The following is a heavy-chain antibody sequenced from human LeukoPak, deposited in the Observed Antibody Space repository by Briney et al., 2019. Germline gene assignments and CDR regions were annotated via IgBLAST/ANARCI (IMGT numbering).Heavy chain of an antibody. J-gene: IGHJ4*02. D-gene: IGHD6-19*01. Sequence: PGGSLRLSCAASGFTFSSYGMHWVRQAPGKGLEWVAVISYDGSNKYYADSVKGRFTISRDNSKNTLYLQMNSLRAEDTAVYYCAKDRLDQWLVQDYWGQGTLVTVSS. CDR1: GFTFSSYG. V-gene: IGHV3-30*18. CDR3: AKDRLDQWLVQDY. CDR2: ISYDGSNK.